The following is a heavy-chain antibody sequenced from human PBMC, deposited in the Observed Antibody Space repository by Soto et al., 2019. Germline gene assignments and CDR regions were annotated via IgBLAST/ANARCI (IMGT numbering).Heavy chain of an antibody. Sequence: PSETLSLTCSVSDDSINSDKYYWGWIRQHPGKGLEWIGSIYYRGNAYYNPSLQTRVTISLDKSKSQFSLKLNSVTAADSAVYFCARLEGLATISYYFDFWGPGALVTVSS. J-gene: IGHJ4*02. CDR2: IYYRGNA. D-gene: IGHD3-9*01. V-gene: IGHV4-39*01. CDR3: ARLEGLATISYYFDF. CDR1: DDSINSDKYY.